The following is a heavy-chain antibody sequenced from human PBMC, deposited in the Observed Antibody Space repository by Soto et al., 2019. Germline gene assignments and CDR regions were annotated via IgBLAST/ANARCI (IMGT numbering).Heavy chain of an antibody. Sequence: SGGSLRLSCAASGFSVSTNYVSWIRQAPEKGLEWVSVVYRSGDTNYADSVKGRFTISRDTSKNTVYLHMNSLRADDTAVYYCAREAVFGLAMHYYYYMDVWGKGTTVTVSS. CDR1: GFSVSTNY. D-gene: IGHD3-3*01. CDR2: VYRSGDT. V-gene: IGHV3-66*01. J-gene: IGHJ6*03. CDR3: AREAVFGLAMHYYYYMDV.